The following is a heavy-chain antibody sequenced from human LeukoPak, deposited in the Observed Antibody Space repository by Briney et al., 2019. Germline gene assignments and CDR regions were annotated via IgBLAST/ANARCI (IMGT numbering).Heavy chain of an antibody. D-gene: IGHD2-15*01. CDR3: ARDGYCSGGSCYSAVDY. Sequence: GGSLRLSCATSGFTFSSFWMSWVRQAPGKGLEWVANIKQDGSEKNYVDSVKGRFTISRDNAKNSLYLQMNSLRAEDTAVYYCARDGYCSGGSCYSAVDYWGQGTLVTVSS. CDR1: GFTFSSFW. CDR2: IKQDGSEK. J-gene: IGHJ4*02. V-gene: IGHV3-7*01.